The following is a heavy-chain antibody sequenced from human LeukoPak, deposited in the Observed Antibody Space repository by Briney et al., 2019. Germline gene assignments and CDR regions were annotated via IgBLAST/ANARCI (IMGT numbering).Heavy chain of an antibody. Sequence: PSETLSLTCTVSGGSISSGSYYWSWIRQPAGKGLEWIGRIYTSGSTNYNPSLKSRVTISVDTSKNQFSLKLSSVTAADTAVYYCARERGMVRGVISYYYYYMDVWGKGTTVTISS. V-gene: IGHV4-61*02. D-gene: IGHD3-10*01. CDR1: GGSISSGSYY. CDR2: IYTSGST. J-gene: IGHJ6*03. CDR3: ARERGMVRGVISYYYYYMDV.